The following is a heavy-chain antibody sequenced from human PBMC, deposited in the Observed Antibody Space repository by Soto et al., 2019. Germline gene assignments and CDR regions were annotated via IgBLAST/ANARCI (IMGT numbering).Heavy chain of an antibody. CDR3: ARGMGAAWVTPLSH. CDR2: LYTADST. J-gene: IGHJ4*02. CDR1: GFNVDNVY. V-gene: IGHV3-53*01. Sequence: EVQLVESGGGLIQPGGSLRLSCIASGFNVDNVYMSWVRQAPGKGLEWVSVLYTADSTNYADSVKGRFTISRDSSKNTVYLQMESLRAGDTAVYYCARGMGAAWVTPLSHWGQGTLVIVSS. D-gene: IGHD2-21*02.